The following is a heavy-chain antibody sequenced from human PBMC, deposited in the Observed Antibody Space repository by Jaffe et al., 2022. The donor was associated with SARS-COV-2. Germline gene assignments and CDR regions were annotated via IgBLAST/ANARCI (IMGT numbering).Heavy chain of an antibody. J-gene: IGHJ4*02. CDR3: AREVAAAGGGQIDY. D-gene: IGHD6-13*01. V-gene: IGHV4-61*02. Sequence: QVQLQESGPGLVKPSQTLSLTCTVSGGSISSGSYYWSWIRQPAGKGLEWIGRIYTSGSTNYNPSLKSRVTISVDTSKNQFSLKLSSVTAADTAVYYCAREVAAAGGGQIDYWGQGTLVTVSS. CDR2: IYTSGST. CDR1: GGSISSGSYY.